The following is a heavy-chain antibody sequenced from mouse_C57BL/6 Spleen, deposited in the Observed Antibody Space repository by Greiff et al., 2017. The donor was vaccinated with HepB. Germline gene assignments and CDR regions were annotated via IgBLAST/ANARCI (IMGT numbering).Heavy chain of an antibody. CDR1: GFTFSSYT. J-gene: IGHJ1*03. V-gene: IGHV5-9*01. CDR2: ISGGGGNT. Sequence: EVKLVESGGGLVKPGGSLKLSCAASGFTFSSYTMSWVRQTPEKRLEWVATISGGGGNTYYPDSVKGRFTISRDNAKNTLYLQMSSLRSEDTALYYCASDDGYYPRWYFDVWGTGTTVTVSS. CDR3: ASDDGYYPRWYFDV. D-gene: IGHD2-3*01.